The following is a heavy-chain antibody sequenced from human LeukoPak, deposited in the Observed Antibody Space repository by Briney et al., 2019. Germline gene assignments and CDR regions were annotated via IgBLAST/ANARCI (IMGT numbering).Heavy chain of an antibody. Sequence: ASVKVSCKASGYTFTSYGISWVRQAPGQGLEWMGWISAYNGNTNYAQKLQGRVTMTTDTSTSTAYMELRSLRSDDTAVYYCARALYGSGNNWFGPWGQGTLVTVSS. CDR1: GYTFTSYG. V-gene: IGHV1-18*01. D-gene: IGHD3-10*01. CDR2: ISAYNGNT. CDR3: ARALYGSGNNWFGP. J-gene: IGHJ5*02.